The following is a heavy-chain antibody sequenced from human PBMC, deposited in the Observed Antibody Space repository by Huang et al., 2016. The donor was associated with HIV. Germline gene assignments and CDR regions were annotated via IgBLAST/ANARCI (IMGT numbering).Heavy chain of an antibody. CDR3: ARDPRIQSWLNYFDS. CDR1: GFSISSYW. D-gene: IGHD3-22*01. CDR2: MNSDGSST. J-gene: IGHJ4*02. Sequence: EVQLVESGGGLVQPGGSLRLSCAASGFSISSYWMPWGRQAPGKGLVVVTRMNSDGSSTSYADAVKGRFIISRDNAKNTLYLQMNSLRAEDTALYYCARDPRIQSWLNYFDSWGQGTLVSVSS. V-gene: IGHV3-74*01.